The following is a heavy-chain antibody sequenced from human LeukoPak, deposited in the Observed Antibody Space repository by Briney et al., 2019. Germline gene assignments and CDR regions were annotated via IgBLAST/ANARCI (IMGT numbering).Heavy chain of an antibody. J-gene: IGHJ6*02. Sequence: PGGSLRLSCAASGFTFSSYSMNWVRQVPGKGLEWVSGISGSGGSTYYADSVKGRFTISRDNSKNMLYLQMNSLRAEDTAVYYCAKRPADCTSSSCPLINYYYYGMDVWGQGTTVTVSS. CDR3: AKRPADCTSSSCPLINYYYYGMDV. CDR1: GFTFSSYS. D-gene: IGHD2-2*01. CDR2: ISGSGGST. V-gene: IGHV3-23*01.